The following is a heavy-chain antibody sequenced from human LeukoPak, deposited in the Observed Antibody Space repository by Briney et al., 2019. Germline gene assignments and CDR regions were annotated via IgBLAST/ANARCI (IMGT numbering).Heavy chain of an antibody. D-gene: IGHD4-17*01. CDR2: ISYDGSNK. J-gene: IGHJ3*02. V-gene: IGHV3-30*04. CDR3: ARAYGDIDAFDI. Sequence: GGSLRLSCAAPGFTFSSYAMHWVRQAPGKGLEWVAVISYDGSNKYYADSVKGRFTISRDNSKNTLYLQMNSLRAEDTAVYYCARAYGDIDAFDIWGQGTMVTVSS. CDR1: GFTFSSYA.